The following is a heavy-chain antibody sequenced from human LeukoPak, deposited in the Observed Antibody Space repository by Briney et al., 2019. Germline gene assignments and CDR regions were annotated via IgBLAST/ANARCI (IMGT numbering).Heavy chain of an antibody. J-gene: IGHJ4*02. D-gene: IGHD6-13*01. V-gene: IGHV3-7*03. CDR2: IRQDGDTT. CDR1: GLTFSSYA. Sequence: GGSLRLSCAVSGLTFSSYAMSWVRQAPGKGREWVATIRQDGDTTYYVDSVKGRFTISRDNAMNSLYLQMNSLRAEDTAIYYCARSLPYGTTWYGRSDFWGQGTLVTVSS. CDR3: ARSLPYGTTWYGRSDF.